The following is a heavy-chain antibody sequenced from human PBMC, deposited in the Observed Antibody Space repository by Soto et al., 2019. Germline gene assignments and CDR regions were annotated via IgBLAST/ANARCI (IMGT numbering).Heavy chain of an antibody. V-gene: IGHV4-39*07. D-gene: IGHD3-3*01. CDR2: VYYSGST. Sequence: PSETLSLTCTVSGGSVSSSSYYWGWVRQPPGKGLEWIGSVYYSGSTYYNPSLESRVTISVDKSKNQFSLKLMSLTAADTAVYYCARGQEPDYDFWSGPTNYYYYGMDVWGQGTTVTVSS. CDR1: GGSVSSSSYY. J-gene: IGHJ6*02. CDR3: ARGQEPDYDFWSGPTNYYYYGMDV.